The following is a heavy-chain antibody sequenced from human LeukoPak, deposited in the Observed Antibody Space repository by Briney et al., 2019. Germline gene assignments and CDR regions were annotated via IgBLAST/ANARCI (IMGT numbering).Heavy chain of an antibody. V-gene: IGHV3-21*06. D-gene: IGHD5-24*01. CDR1: RFPFSDYY. Sequence: GGSLRLSCAASRFPFSDYYMNWVRQAPGKGLEWVSAISSSSTYIYYADSVKGRFTISRDNAENPLYLQMNGLRVEDTAVYFARGEQKATITGLDSWGQGTLVTVSS. CDR2: ISSSSTYI. J-gene: IGHJ4*02. CDR3: RGEQKATITGLDS.